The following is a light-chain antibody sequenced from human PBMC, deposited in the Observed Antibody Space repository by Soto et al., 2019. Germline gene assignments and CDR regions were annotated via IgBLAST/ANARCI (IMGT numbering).Light chain of an antibody. CDR1: QSISSY. CDR3: QQSYSTPPT. V-gene: IGKV1-39*01. CDR2: AAS. Sequence: DIQMTQSPSSLSASVGDRVTITCRASQSISSYLNWYQKKPGKAPKLLIFAASSLQSGVPSRFSGSGSGTDFTLTISSLQPEEFATYYCQQSYSTPPTFGQGTKLEIK. J-gene: IGKJ2*01.